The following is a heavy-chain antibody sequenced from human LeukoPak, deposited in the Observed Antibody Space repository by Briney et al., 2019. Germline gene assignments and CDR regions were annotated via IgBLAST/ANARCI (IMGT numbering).Heavy chain of an antibody. CDR1: GFTFSSYG. CDR2: IWFDGSDK. J-gene: IGHJ4*02. CDR3: ARDGGSGSSWSYFDY. V-gene: IGHV3-33*01. D-gene: IGHD1-26*01. Sequence: GGSLRLSCAASGFTFSSYGMHWVRQTAGKGLAWVGVIWFDGSDKYYADSVKDRFTISRDNSKSTLYLQMDSLRAEDTAVYSCARDGGSGSSWSYFDYWGQGTLVTVSS.